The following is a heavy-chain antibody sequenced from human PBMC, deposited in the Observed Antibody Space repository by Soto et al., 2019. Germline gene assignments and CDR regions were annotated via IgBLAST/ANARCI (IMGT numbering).Heavy chain of an antibody. Sequence: GGSLRLSCAASGFTFSDYYMSWIRQAPGKGLEWVSYISSSSSYTNYADSVKGRFTISRDNAKSSLYLQMNSLRAEDTAVYYCARGGYYYGMDVWGQGTTVTVSS. CDR3: ARGGYYYGMDV. V-gene: IGHV3-11*06. CDR2: ISSSSSYT. CDR1: GFTFSDYY. J-gene: IGHJ6*02.